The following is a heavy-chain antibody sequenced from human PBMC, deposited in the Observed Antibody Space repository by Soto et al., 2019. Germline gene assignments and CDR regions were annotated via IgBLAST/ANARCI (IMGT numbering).Heavy chain of an antibody. CDR1: GYPVAELS. J-gene: IGHJ4*02. D-gene: IGHD3-22*01. CDR2: FDPEDGET. V-gene: IGHV1-24*01. Sequence: ASVKVSCKVSGYPVAELSMHWVRQAPGEGLEWVGGFDPEDGETKYAQKFQGRVTMTEDTFTDTAYMELSSLGSEDTAVYYCATDIRYFYDSSGWGWGQGTLVTAPQ. CDR3: ATDIRYFYDSSGWG.